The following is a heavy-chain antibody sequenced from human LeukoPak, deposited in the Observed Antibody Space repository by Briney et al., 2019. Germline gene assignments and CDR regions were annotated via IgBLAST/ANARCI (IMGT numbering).Heavy chain of an antibody. D-gene: IGHD6-19*01. Sequence: GGSLRLSCAASGFTFSSYGMHWVRQAPGKGLEWVAVISYDGSNKYYADSVKGRFTISRDNSKNTLYLQMNSLRSDDTAVYYCARAAVAGTGPLDYWGQGTLVTASS. J-gene: IGHJ4*02. CDR3: ARAAVAGTGPLDY. CDR1: GFTFSSYG. CDR2: ISYDGSNK. V-gene: IGHV3-30*03.